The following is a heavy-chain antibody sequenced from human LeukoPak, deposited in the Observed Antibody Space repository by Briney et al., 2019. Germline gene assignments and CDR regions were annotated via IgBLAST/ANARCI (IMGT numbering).Heavy chain of an antibody. D-gene: IGHD3-10*01. Sequence: TSETLSLTCTVSGGSISSYYWSWIRQPAGKGLEWIGRIYTSGSTNYNPPLKSRVTMSVDTSKNQFSLKLSSVTAADTAVYYCARDSVTMVRGVRSPSAFDIWGQGTMVTVSS. J-gene: IGHJ3*02. V-gene: IGHV4-4*07. CDR3: ARDSVTMVRGVRSPSAFDI. CDR1: GGSISSYY. CDR2: IYTSGST.